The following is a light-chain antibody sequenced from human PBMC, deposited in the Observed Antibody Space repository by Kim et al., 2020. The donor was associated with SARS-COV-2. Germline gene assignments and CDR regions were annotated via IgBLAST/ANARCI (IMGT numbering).Light chain of an antibody. CDR2: DAS. V-gene: IGKV1-33*01. Sequence: DIQMTQSPSSLSASVGDRVTITCQASQDVSIYLNWYRQKPGKAPVLLIYDASNLETGVPSRFSGSGSGTDFSFTISSLQPEDIATYYCQHYGDLPITFGQGKRLEIK. J-gene: IGKJ5*01. CDR3: QHYGDLPIT. CDR1: QDVSIY.